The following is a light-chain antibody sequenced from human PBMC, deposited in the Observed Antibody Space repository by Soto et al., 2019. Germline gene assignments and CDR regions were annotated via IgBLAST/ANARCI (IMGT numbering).Light chain of an antibody. CDR3: CSYAGSYTTYV. Sequence: QSVLTQPRSVSGSPGQSLTISCTGTRSDVGGYNYVSWYRQHPGKAPKVIIYDVTKRPSGVPDRFSGSKSGNTASLTISGLQVEDEADYYCCSYAGSYTTYVFGTGTKLTVL. CDR2: DVT. J-gene: IGLJ1*01. CDR1: RSDVGGYNY. V-gene: IGLV2-11*01.